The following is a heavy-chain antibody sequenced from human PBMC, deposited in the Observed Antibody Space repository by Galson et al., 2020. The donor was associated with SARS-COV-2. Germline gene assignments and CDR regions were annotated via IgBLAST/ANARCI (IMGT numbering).Heavy chain of an antibody. D-gene: IGHD2-2*02. V-gene: IGHV4-34*01. J-gene: IGHJ4*02. Sequence: SETLSLTCGVYGGPFSGFYWTWIRQPPGKGPEWIGEIDHTATTTFNPSPESRVTISVDTSNKHISLPLRSVTAADTAVYHCARRPPYTISSDFDLWGQGTLVTVSS. CDR2: IDHTATT. CDR3: ARRPPYTISSDFDL. CDR1: GGPFSGFY.